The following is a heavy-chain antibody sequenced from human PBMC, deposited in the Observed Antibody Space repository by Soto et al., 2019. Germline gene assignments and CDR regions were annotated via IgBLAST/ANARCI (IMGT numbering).Heavy chain of an antibody. CDR1: GYTFTSYY. J-gene: IGHJ4*02. CDR3: ERCLDDSSGSPLDY. D-gene: IGHD3-22*01. Sequence: ASVKLSCKASGYTFTSYYMRWLRQARGQGLEWMGIINPSGGSTSYAQKFQGRVTMTRDTSTSTVYMELRSLRSEDTAVYYCERCLDDSSGSPLDYWGQGTLVTVSS. V-gene: IGHV1-46*01. CDR2: INPSGGST.